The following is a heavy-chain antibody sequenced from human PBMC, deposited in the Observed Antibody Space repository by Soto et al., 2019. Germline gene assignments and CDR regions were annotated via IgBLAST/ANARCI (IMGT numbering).Heavy chain of an antibody. CDR2: ISYDGSNN. J-gene: IGHJ4*02. D-gene: IGHD1-26*01. CDR1: GFTFSSYA. CDR3: VRDTSYANPLDY. V-gene: IGHV3-30-3*01. Sequence: GGSLSLSCAASGFTFSSYAMHWVRKAQGTGLERVAVISYDGSNNYYSDSVKSRFTISRDNSKNTLYLQMNSPRAADTAVDYFVRDTSYANPLDYGGKGTLVT.